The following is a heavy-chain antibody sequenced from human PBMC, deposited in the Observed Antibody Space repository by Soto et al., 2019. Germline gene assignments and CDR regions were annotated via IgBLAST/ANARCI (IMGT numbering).Heavy chain of an antibody. CDR2: INAGNGNT. D-gene: IGHD2-21*02. CDR1: GYTFTSYA. V-gene: IGHV1-3*05. CDR3: ARSIVVVTALDY. J-gene: IGHJ4*02. Sequence: QVQLVQSGAEEKKPGASVKVSCKASGYTFTSYAMHWVRQAPGQRLEWMGWINAGNGNTKYSQKFQGRVTITRDTYASTAYMELSSLRSEETAVYYCARSIVVVTALDYWGKGTLVTVSS.